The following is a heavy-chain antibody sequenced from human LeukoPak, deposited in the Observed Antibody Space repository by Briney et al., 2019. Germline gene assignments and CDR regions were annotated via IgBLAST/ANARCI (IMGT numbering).Heavy chain of an antibody. J-gene: IGHJ4*02. Sequence: SETLSLTCTVSGGSISSRSDYWGWIRQTPGKGLEWIGNLDSSGSTYYNPSLKSRVTISVDTSKNQFSLKLSSVTAADTAVYYCARQGDCSSTSCSKSSFDYWGQGTLVTVSS. V-gene: IGHV4-39*01. CDR1: GGSISSRSDY. CDR3: ARQGDCSSTSCSKSSFDY. D-gene: IGHD2-2*01. CDR2: LDSSGST.